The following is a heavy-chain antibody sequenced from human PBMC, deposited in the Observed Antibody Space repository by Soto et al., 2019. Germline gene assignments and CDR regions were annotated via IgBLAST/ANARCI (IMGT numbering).Heavy chain of an antibody. J-gene: IGHJ4*02. Sequence: QVQLVESGGGVVQPGRSLRLSCAASGFTFSSYAMHWVRQAPGKGLECVAVISYDGSNKYYADSVKGRFTISRDNSKNTLYLQMNSLRAEDTAVYYCARGDSSGYYLGYWGQGTLVTVSS. V-gene: IGHV3-30-3*01. CDR3: ARGDSSGYYLGY. CDR2: ISYDGSNK. CDR1: GFTFSSYA. D-gene: IGHD3-22*01.